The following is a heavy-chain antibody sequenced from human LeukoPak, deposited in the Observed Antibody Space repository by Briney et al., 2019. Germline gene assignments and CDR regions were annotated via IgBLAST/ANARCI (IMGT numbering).Heavy chain of an antibody. CDR2: IYPGDSDT. Sequence: GESLKISCKTSGYSFTDFWIGWVRQMPGKGLEWMGIIYPGDSDTRYSPSFQGQVTISADKSISTAYLQWSSLKASDTAMYYCASQYSTTWYANYYYFGMDVWGQGTTVTVSS. CDR3: ASQYSTTWYANYYYFGMDV. CDR1: GYSFTDFW. J-gene: IGHJ6*02. D-gene: IGHD6-13*01. V-gene: IGHV5-51*01.